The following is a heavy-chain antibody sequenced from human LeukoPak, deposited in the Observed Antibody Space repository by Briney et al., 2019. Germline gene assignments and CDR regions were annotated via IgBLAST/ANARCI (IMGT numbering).Heavy chain of an antibody. Sequence: GGSLRLSCVVSGYTSSSYAMSWVRQAPGKGLEWVSAIGGSGTPTYYADSVKGRFTISRDNSKNTLYLRMSSLRAEDTAIYYCGTDAYGDSYDYWGQGTLVTVSS. CDR2: IGGSGTPT. V-gene: IGHV3-23*01. D-gene: IGHD4-17*01. CDR3: GTDAYGDSYDY. J-gene: IGHJ4*02. CDR1: GYTSSSYA.